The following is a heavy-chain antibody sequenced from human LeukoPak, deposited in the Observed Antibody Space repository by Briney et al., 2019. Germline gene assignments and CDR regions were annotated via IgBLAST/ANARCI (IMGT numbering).Heavy chain of an antibody. CDR3: AKDPWGSNWS. CDR1: GFTFSIYS. CDR2: ISGSSTDI. D-gene: IGHD6-13*01. Sequence: GGSLRLSCAASGFTFSIYSMNWVRQAPGKGLEWVSSISGSSTDIYYPDSVKGRFTISRDNAKNSLYLQMNSLRGEDTAICYCAKDPWGSNWSWGQGILVTVSS. V-gene: IGHV3-21*01. J-gene: IGHJ5*02.